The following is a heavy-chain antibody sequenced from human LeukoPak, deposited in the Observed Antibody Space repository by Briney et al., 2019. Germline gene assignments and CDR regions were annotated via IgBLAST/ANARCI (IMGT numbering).Heavy chain of an antibody. CDR1: GYTSTDYY. Sequence: GPSVKVSCKASGYTSTDYYIHWVRKAPRQWPEWMGWINSNNGATNYAQKFQGRVTMTRDTSISTAYMELTRLGSDDTAVYYCARDGSLGYWGQGTLVTVSS. CDR2: INSNNGAT. CDR3: ARDGSLGY. V-gene: IGHV1-2*02. D-gene: IGHD5-12*01. J-gene: IGHJ4*02.